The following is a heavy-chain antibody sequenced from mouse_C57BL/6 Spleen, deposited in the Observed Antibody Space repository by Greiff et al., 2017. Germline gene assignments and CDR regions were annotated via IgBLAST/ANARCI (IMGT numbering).Heavy chain of an antibody. Sequence: QVHVKQSGAELVKPGASVKISCKASGYAFSSYWMNWVKQRPGKGLEWIGQIYPGDGDTNYNGKFKGKATLTADKSSSTAYMQLSSLTSEDSAVYFCAKDYYGSSPWAMDYWGQGTSVTVSS. CDR2: IYPGDGDT. CDR1: GYAFSSYW. V-gene: IGHV1-80*01. CDR3: AKDYYGSSPWAMDY. J-gene: IGHJ4*01. D-gene: IGHD1-1*01.